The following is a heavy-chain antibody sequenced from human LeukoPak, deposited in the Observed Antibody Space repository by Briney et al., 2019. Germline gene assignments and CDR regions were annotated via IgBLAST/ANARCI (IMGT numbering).Heavy chain of an antibody. CDR1: GYSFTSYW. CDR3: ASSGYGSGSLPPPGGMDV. J-gene: IGHJ6*04. Sequence: GESLKISCKGSGYSFTSYWIGWVRQMPGKGLEWMGIIYPGDSDTRYSPSFQGQVTISADKSISTAYLQWSSLKASDTAMYYCASSGYGSGSLPPPGGMDVWGKGTTVTVSS. CDR2: IYPGDSDT. V-gene: IGHV5-51*01. D-gene: IGHD3-10*01.